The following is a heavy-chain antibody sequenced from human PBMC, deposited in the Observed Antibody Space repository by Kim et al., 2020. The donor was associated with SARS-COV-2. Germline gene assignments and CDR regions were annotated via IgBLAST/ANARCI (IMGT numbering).Heavy chain of an antibody. D-gene: IGHD3-10*01. J-gene: IGHJ4*02. Sequence: YVDSVKGRVTMSRDNAKNSVYLQMNSLRTEDTATYYCAALDSVQVPGGIWGQGTVVTVSS. V-gene: IGHV3-48*03. CDR3: AALDSVQVPGGI.